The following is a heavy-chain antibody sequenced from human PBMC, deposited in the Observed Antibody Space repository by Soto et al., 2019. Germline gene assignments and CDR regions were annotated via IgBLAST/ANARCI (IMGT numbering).Heavy chain of an antibody. V-gene: IGHV1-18*01. CDR1: GYAFTTYG. D-gene: IGHD1-1*01. J-gene: IGHJ4*02. CDR3: ARGRYGDY. Sequence: QVHLVQSGAEVKKPGASVKVSCKGSGYAFTTYGITWVRQAPGQGLEWMGWISAPNGNTNYAQKLQGRVTVIRDTFTSKAYMELRSLRSEVTAVYYCARGRYGDYWGQGALVTVSS. CDR2: ISAPNGNT.